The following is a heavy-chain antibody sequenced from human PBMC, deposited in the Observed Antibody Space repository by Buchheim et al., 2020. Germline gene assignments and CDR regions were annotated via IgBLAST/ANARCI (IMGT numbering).Heavy chain of an antibody. D-gene: IGHD2-2*01. CDR2: IYYSGST. CDR3: ARVRCISTSCQISWFDP. Sequence: QVQLQESGPGLVKPSETLSLTCTVSGGSVSSGSYYWSWIRQPPGKGLEWIGYIYYSGSTNYNPSLKSRVTISGDTSKNQFSLKLSSVTAADTAVYYCARVRCISTSCQISWFDPWGQGTL. J-gene: IGHJ5*02. V-gene: IGHV4-61*01. CDR1: GGSVSSGSYY.